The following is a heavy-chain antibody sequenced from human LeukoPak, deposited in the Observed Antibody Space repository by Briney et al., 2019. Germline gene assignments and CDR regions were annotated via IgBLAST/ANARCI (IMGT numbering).Heavy chain of an antibody. D-gene: IGHD3-22*01. J-gene: IGHJ4*02. CDR3: ARCGRTTYYYDSSGYYSYYFDY. Sequence: PSETLSLTCAVYGGSFSGYYWSWIRQPPGKGLEWIGEINHSGSTNYNPSLKSRVTISVDTSKNQFSLKLSSVTAADTAVYCCARCGRTTYYYDSSGYYSYYFDYWGQGTLVTVSS. CDR1: GGSFSGYY. CDR2: INHSGST. V-gene: IGHV4-34*01.